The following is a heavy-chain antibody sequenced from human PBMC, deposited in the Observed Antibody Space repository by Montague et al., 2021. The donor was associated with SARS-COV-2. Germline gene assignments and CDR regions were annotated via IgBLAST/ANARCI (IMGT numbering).Heavy chain of an antibody. CDR3: ARGVVVGEEAAVMGYFFYYMDV. V-gene: IGHV4-34*01. J-gene: IGHJ6*03. CDR1: GGSFSGYH. Sequence: SETLSLTCAVYGGSFSGYHWTWIRQPPGKGLEWIGEINHSGSTNYNPSLKSRLTISVDTSKNQFSLKLSSVTAADTAVYYCARGVVVGEEAAVMGYFFYYMDVWGKGTTVTVSS. D-gene: IGHD3-16*01. CDR2: INHSGST.